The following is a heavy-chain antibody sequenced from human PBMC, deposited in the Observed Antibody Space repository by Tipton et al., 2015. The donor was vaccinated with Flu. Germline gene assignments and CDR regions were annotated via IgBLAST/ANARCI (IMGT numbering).Heavy chain of an antibody. CDR1: GFTFSNYG. V-gene: IGHV3-33*01. D-gene: IGHD6-19*01. CDR3: ARGRGATSDWSAHYPLTGSDP. CDR2: IWDDGSKK. J-gene: IGHJ5*02. Sequence: SLRLSCAASGFTFSNYGMHWVRQAPGKGLEWVAAIWDDGSKKYYGDSVKGRFVITRDNSKNTLYLYMGSLRADDTAVYYCARGRGATSDWSAHYPLTGSDPWGQGTLVTVSS.